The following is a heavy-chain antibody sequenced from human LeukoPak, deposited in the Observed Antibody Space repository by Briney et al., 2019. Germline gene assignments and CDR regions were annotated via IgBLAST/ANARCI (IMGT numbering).Heavy chain of an antibody. D-gene: IGHD3-10*01. CDR2: ISYDGSNK. Sequence: GGSLRLSCAASGFTFSSYGMHWVRQAPGKGLEWVAVISYDGSNKYYADSVKGRFTISRDNSKNTLYLQVNSLRAEDTAVYYCARAYGSYYYYGMDVWGQGTTVTVSS. CDR1: GFTFSSYG. CDR3: ARAYGSYYYYGMDV. V-gene: IGHV3-30*03. J-gene: IGHJ6*02.